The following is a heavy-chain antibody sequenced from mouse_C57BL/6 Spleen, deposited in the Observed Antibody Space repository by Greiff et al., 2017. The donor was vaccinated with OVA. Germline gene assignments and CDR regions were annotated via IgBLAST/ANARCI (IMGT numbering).Heavy chain of an antibody. Sequence: VQLQQSGTELVKPGASVKLSCKASGYTFTSYWMHWVKQRPIQGLEWIGNIDPSDSETHYNQKFKDKATLTVDKSSSTAYMQLSSLTSEDSAVYYCARRRDHYYAMDYWGQGTSVTVSS. CDR1: GYTFTSYW. CDR3: ARRRDHYYAMDY. D-gene: IGHD3-3*01. V-gene: IGHV1-52*01. CDR2: IDPSDSET. J-gene: IGHJ4*01.